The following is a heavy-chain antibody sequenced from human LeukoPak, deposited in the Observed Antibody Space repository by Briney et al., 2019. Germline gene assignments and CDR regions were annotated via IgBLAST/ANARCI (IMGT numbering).Heavy chain of an antibody. CDR3: ARLRYSDY. J-gene: IGHJ4*02. CDR2: MKQDGSEK. D-gene: IGHD2-21*01. V-gene: IGHV3-7*03. CDR1: GFSFGSNW. Sequence: GGSLRLSCVASGFSFGSNWMSWVRQAPGKGLEWVANMKQDGSEKNYVDSVKGRFTISRDNAKNSLYLQMNSLRAEDTAVYYCARLRYSDYWGQGTLVTVSS.